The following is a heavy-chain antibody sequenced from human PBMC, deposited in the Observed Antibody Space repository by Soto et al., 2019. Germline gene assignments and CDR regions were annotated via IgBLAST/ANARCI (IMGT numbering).Heavy chain of an antibody. CDR3: VSCWNDGTFDI. D-gene: IGHD1-1*01. CDR1: GFTFSSYW. Sequence: PGGSLRLSCAASGFTFSSYWMTWVRQAPGKGLEWVALIDRDGSGKYYADSVKGRFTISRDNAKNSLFLQMNGLRAEDTAVFYCVSCWNDGTFDIWGQGTMVTVSS. J-gene: IGHJ3*02. V-gene: IGHV3-7*01. CDR2: IDRDGSGK.